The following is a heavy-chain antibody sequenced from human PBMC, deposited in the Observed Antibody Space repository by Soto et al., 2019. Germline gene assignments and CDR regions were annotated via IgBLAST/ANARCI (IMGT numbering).Heavy chain of an antibody. CDR3: ASLKKDYYDSSGYYAFDY. V-gene: IGHV4-31*03. D-gene: IGHD3-22*01. CDR1: GGSVNIGTYY. Sequence: QVQLQESGPGLVKPSQTLSLTCTVSGGSVNIGTYYWSWIRQRPGEGLEWIGYTFYSGSTYYNPSLNSRVTISLNISHNQFSLELTSVTAADTAVYFCASLKKDYYDSSGYYAFDYWGQGTLVTVSS. CDR2: TFYSGST. J-gene: IGHJ4*02.